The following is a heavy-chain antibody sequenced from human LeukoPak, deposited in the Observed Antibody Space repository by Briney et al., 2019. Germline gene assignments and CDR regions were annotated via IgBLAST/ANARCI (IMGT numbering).Heavy chain of an antibody. CDR1: GGSISSGDYY. D-gene: IGHD3-10*01. CDR3: ARGRASMVRGVIGFDY. Sequence: SQTLSLTCTVSGGSISSGDYYWSWIRQPPGKGLEWIGYISYSGSTYYNPSLKSRVTISLGTSQNQFSLRLSSVTAADTAVYYCARGRASMVRGVIGFDYWGQGTLVTVSS. CDR2: ISYSGST. J-gene: IGHJ4*02. V-gene: IGHV4-30-4*08.